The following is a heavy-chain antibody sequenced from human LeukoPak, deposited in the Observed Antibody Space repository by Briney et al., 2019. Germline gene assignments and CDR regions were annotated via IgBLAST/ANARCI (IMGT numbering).Heavy chain of an antibody. J-gene: IGHJ6*02. V-gene: IGHV3-74*01. D-gene: IGHD3-9*01. Sequence: GGSLRLSCVASGFTFSSYWMHWVRQDPRKGLGWVSRIKGDGRNINYADSVRGRFTISGDNAKNTLFLQMNTLRVEDTAVYYCTRDLMDYDVSTGLHHYYMDVWGQGTTVTVSS. CDR3: TRDLMDYDVSTGLHHYYMDV. CDR2: IKGDGRNI. CDR1: GFTFSSYW.